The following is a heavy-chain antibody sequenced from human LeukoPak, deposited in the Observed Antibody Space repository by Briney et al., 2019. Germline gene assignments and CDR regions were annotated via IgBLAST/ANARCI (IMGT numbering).Heavy chain of an antibody. CDR3: ASLNYYDSSGYSNHVDY. J-gene: IGHJ4*02. CDR1: GGSFSGYY. D-gene: IGHD3-22*01. CDR2: INHSGST. V-gene: IGHV4-34*01. Sequence: SETLSLTCAVYGGSFSGYYWSWIRQPPGKGLEWIGEINHSGSTNYNPSLKSRVTISVDTSKNQFSLKLSSVTAAGTAVYYCASLNYYDSSGYSNHVDYWGQGTLVTVSS.